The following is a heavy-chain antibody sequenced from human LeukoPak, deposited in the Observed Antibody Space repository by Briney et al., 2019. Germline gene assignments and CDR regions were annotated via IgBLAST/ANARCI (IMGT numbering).Heavy chain of an antibody. CDR2: IYHSGRT. V-gene: IGHV4-39*01. CDR3: ARRRQGSGWFDP. CDR1: GGSISNSSYY. D-gene: IGHD3-10*01. Sequence: SETLSLTCTVSGGSISNSSYYWGWIRQPPGKGLEWIGIIYHSGRTYYNPSLKSRLTISVDTSKNQFSLKLSSVTAADTAVYYCARRRQGSGWFDPWGQGTLVTVPS. J-gene: IGHJ5*02.